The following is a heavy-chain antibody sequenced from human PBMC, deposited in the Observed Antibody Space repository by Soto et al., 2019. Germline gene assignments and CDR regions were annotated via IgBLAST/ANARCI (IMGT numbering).Heavy chain of an antibody. CDR3: ARGSYCSSTSCYNAFDY. Sequence: PSETLSLTCTVSGGSISSGGYYWSWIRQHPGKGLEWIGYIYYSGSTYYNPSLKSRVTISVDTSKNQFSLKLSSVTAADTAVYYCARGSYCSSTSCYNAFDYWGQGTLVTVSS. J-gene: IGHJ4*02. CDR2: IYYSGST. V-gene: IGHV4-31*03. CDR1: GGSISSGGYY. D-gene: IGHD2-2*02.